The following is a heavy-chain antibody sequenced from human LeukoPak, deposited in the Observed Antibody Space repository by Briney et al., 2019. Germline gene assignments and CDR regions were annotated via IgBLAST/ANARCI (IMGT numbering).Heavy chain of an antibody. CDR3: ASLHTTVTEGSDY. Sequence: PPETLSLTCAVYGGSFSGYYWSWIRQPPGKGLEWIGEINHSGSTNYNPSLKSRVTISVDTSKNQFSLKLSSVTAADTAVYYCASLHTTVTEGSDYWGQGTLVTVSS. D-gene: IGHD4-17*01. J-gene: IGHJ4*02. V-gene: IGHV4-34*01. CDR1: GGSFSGYY. CDR2: INHSGST.